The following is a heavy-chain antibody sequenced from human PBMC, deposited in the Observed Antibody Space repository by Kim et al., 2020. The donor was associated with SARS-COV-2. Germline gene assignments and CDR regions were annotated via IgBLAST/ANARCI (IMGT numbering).Heavy chain of an antibody. D-gene: IGHD6-13*01. J-gene: IGHJ4*02. Sequence: PALKSRVTISVDTSKNQFSLKLSSVTAADTAVYYCARGYSSSWYSGYFDYWGQGTLVTVSS. CDR3: ARGYSSSWYSGYFDY. V-gene: IGHV4-59*09.